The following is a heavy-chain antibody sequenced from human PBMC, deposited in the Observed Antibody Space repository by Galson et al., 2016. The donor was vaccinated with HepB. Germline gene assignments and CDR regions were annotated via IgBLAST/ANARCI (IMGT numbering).Heavy chain of an antibody. CDR3: ARERSNIVGATYVY. CDR2: IKQDGSEQ. J-gene: IGHJ4*02. V-gene: IGHV3-7*01. CDR1: GFTFSSYW. D-gene: IGHD1-26*01. Sequence: LRLSCAASGFTFSSYWMSWVRQAPGKGLEWVANIKQDGSEQYYVDSVKGRFTISRDNAKTSLYLQMNSLRAEDTAVYYCARERSNIVGATYVYWGQGTLVTVSS.